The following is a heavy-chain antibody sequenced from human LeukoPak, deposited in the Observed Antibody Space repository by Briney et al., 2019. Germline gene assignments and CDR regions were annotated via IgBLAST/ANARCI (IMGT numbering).Heavy chain of an antibody. CDR2: IYYSGST. D-gene: IGHD3-22*01. CDR1: GGSISSYY. V-gene: IGHV4-59*01. Sequence: SETLSLTCTVSGGSISSYYWSWIRQPPGKGLEWIGYIYYSGSTNYNPSLKSRVTISVDTSKNQFSLKLSSVTAADTAVYYCARHDSSGLENDYWGQGTLVTVSS. J-gene: IGHJ4*02. CDR3: ARHDSSGLENDY.